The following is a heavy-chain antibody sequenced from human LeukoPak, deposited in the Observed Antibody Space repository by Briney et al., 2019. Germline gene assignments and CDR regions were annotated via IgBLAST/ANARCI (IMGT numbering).Heavy chain of an antibody. D-gene: IGHD3-3*01. J-gene: IGHJ3*02. CDR2: IYYSGST. V-gene: IGHV4-61*01. Sequence: SETLSLTCTVSGYSISSGYFWGWIRQPPGKGLEWIGYIYYSGSTNYNPSLKSRVTISVDTSKNQFSLKLSSVTAADTAVYYCARVGGFYAFDIWGQGTMVTVSS. CDR1: GYSISSGYF. CDR3: ARVGGFYAFDI.